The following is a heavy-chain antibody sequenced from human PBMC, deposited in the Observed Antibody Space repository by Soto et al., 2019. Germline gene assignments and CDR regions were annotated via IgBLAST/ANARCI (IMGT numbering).Heavy chain of an antibody. J-gene: IGHJ4*02. D-gene: IGHD3-10*01. CDR1: GFTFSIDA. CDR2: ISGGKT. V-gene: IGHV3-23*01. Sequence: GGSLRLSCTASGFTFSIDAMTWVRQAPGKGLEWVAGISGGKTYYADSVKGRFTISRDNPKSTLDLQMSRLRAEDTAVYFCAKDRRGLWFGEIDSWGQGTLVTVSS. CDR3: AKDRRGLWFGEIDS.